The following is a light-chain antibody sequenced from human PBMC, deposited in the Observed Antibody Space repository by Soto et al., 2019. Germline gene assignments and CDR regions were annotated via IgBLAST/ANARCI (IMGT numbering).Light chain of an antibody. CDR3: QQYNNWPPFT. Sequence: DIVMTQSPATLSLSPGDRATLSCSASQSVYRNVAWYQHRPGHAPRLLLYGASTRVSGIPARFSGSGSGTEFTLTIRSLQSEDFAIYYCQQYNNWPPFTFGPGTTVDLK. V-gene: IGKV3D-15*01. CDR2: GAS. CDR1: QSVYRN. J-gene: IGKJ3*01.